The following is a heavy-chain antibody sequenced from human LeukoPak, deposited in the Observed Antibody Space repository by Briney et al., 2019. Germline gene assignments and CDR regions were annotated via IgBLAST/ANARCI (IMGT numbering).Heavy chain of an antibody. CDR1: GGSFSGYY. D-gene: IGHD6-19*01. J-gene: IGHJ6*02. CDR3: AGGYSSVRYYYGMDV. CDR2: INHSGST. Sequence: SETLSLTCAVYGGSFSGYYWSWIRQTPGKGLEWIREINHSGSTNYNPSLKSRVTISVDTSKNQFSLKLSSVTAADTAVYYCAGGYSSVRYYYGMDVWGQGTTVTVSS. V-gene: IGHV4-34*01.